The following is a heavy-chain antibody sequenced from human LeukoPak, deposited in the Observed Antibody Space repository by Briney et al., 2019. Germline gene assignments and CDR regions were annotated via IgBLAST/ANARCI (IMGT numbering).Heavy chain of an antibody. Sequence: GGSLRLSCAASGFTFSTYTMYWVRHPPGKRLEWVSIIGSSGGGIHYADSVKGRFTISRDNSKNALYLQMNSLRVEDTAVYYCAIDPNWGTHSWGQGVLATVSS. CDR1: GFTFSTYT. V-gene: IGHV3-23*01. D-gene: IGHD7-27*01. J-gene: IGHJ4*02. CDR3: AIDPNWGTHS. CDR2: IGSSGGGI.